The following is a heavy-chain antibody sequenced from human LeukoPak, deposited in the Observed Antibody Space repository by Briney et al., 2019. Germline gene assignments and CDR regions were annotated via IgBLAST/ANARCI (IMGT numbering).Heavy chain of an antibody. V-gene: IGHV3-11*04. CDR1: GFTFSDYY. D-gene: IGHD3-3*01. Sequence: GGSLRLSCAAPGFTFSDYYMSWIRQAPGKGLEWVSYISSSGSTIYYADSVKGRFTISRDNAKNSLYLQMNSLRAEDTAVYYCAGYSYYDFWSGYLYYFDYWGQGTLVTVSS. J-gene: IGHJ4*02. CDR3: AGYSYYDFWSGYLYYFDY. CDR2: ISSSGSTI.